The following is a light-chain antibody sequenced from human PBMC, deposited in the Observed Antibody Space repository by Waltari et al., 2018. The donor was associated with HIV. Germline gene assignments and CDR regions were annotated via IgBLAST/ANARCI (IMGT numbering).Light chain of an antibody. J-gene: IGKJ1*01. CDR1: QTITRS. V-gene: IGKV3-15*01. CDR2: GAS. CDR3: QQYDLWPRT. Sequence: EILMTQSPATLSVSPGERATLSCRASQTITRSLVWYQQKPGQAPRLLIYGASTRATVVPARFSGTGSGTEFTLTISSLQSEDFAVYYCQQYDLWPRTFGQGTKVEIK.